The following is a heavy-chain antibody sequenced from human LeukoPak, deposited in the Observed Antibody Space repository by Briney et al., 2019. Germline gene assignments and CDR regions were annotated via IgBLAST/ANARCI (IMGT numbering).Heavy chain of an antibody. CDR1: GDSISSSNCY. CDR3: ASVIAAAGTGLAYYYYYMDV. Sequence: SETLSLTCTVSGDSISSSNCYWGWIRQPPGKGLEWIGSIYFSGGTYYNASLKSRVTISVDTSKNQFSLKLSSVTAADTAVYYCASVIAAAGTGLAYYYYYMDVWGKGTTVTVSS. D-gene: IGHD6-13*01. J-gene: IGHJ6*03. V-gene: IGHV4-39*07. CDR2: IYFSGGT.